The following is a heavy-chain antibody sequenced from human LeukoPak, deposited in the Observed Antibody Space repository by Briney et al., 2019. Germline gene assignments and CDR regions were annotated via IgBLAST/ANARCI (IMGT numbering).Heavy chain of an antibody. CDR3: ARVRRSGSYPSYFDY. V-gene: IGHV4-59*01. CDR1: GGSLSSYY. D-gene: IGHD3-22*01. CDR2: IYYSGST. J-gene: IGHJ4*02. Sequence: SETLSLTCTVSGGSLSSYYWSWIRQPPEKGLEWIGYIYYSGSTSYNPSLKSRVSISVDTSNNQFSLKLTSVTAADTAVYYCARVRRSGSYPSYFDYWGQGTLVTVSS.